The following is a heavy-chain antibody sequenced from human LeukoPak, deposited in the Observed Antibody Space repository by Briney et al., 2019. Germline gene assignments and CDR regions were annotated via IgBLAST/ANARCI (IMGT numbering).Heavy chain of an antibody. CDR2: ISAYNGNT. D-gene: IGHD1-26*01. CDR1: GYTFTTYG. V-gene: IGHV1-18*01. Sequence: ASVKVSCKTSGYTFTTYGISWVRQAPGQGLEWMGWISAYNGNTNYVQNLQGRLIMTTDTSTSTAYLELRSLRSDDTAVYYCGRDGGTFPDFWGQGALVTVSS. CDR3: GRDGGTFPDF. J-gene: IGHJ4*02.